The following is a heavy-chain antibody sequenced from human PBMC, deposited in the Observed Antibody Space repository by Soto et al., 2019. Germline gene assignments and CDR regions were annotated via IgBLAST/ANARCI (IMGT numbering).Heavy chain of an antibody. CDR2: ISYDGSNK. CDR1: GFTFSSYA. D-gene: IGHD2-2*01. CDR3: ARAGAVPAAIGGD. V-gene: IGHV3-30-3*01. J-gene: IGHJ4*02. Sequence: QVQLVESGGGVVQPGRSLRLSCAASGFTFSSYAMHWVRQAPGKGLEWVAVISYDGSNKYYADSVKGQFTISRDNSKNTLYLQMNSLRAEDTAVYYCARAGAVPAAIGGDWGQGTLVTVSS.